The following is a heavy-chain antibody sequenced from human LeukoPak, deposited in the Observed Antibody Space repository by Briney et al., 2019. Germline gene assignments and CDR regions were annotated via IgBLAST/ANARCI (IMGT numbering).Heavy chain of an antibody. CDR3: AKVRSSYGSGTSDY. CDR2: ISGSGGST. D-gene: IGHD3-10*01. Sequence: GGSLRLSCAASGFAVSSKYMNWVRQAPGKGLEWVTVISGSGGSTYYADSVKGRFTISRDNSKNTLHLQMNSLRAEDTAVYYCAKVRSSYGSGTSDYWGQGTLVTVSS. CDR1: GFAVSSKY. V-gene: IGHV3-23*01. J-gene: IGHJ4*02.